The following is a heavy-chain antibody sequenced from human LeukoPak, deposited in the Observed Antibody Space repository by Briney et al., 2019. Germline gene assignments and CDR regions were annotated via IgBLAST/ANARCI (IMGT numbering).Heavy chain of an antibody. CDR2: IIPIFGTA. CDR3: ATVIGAFPGFDP. Sequence: GASVKVSCKASGGTFSSYAISWVRQAPGQGLEWMGGIIPIFGTANYAQKFQGRVTMTEDTSTDTAYMELSSLRSEDTAVYYCATVIGAFPGFDPWGQGTLVTVSS. J-gene: IGHJ5*02. CDR1: GGTFSSYA. D-gene: IGHD5-12*01. V-gene: IGHV1-69*06.